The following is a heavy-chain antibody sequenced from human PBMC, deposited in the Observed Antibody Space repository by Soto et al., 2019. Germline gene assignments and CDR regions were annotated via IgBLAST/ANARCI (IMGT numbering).Heavy chain of an antibody. CDR3: AKGSYSGSYYRLPFDY. Sequence: QPGGSLRLSCAASGYTFSSYAMSWVRQAPGKGLEWVSAISGSGGSTYYADSVKGRFTISRDNSKNTLYLQMNSLRAEDTAVYYCAKGSYSGSYYRLPFDYWGQGTLVTVSS. CDR1: GYTFSSYA. D-gene: IGHD1-26*01. V-gene: IGHV3-23*01. CDR2: ISGSGGST. J-gene: IGHJ4*02.